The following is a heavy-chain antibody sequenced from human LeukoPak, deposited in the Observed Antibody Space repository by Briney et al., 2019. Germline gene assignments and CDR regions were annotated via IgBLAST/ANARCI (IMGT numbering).Heavy chain of an antibody. D-gene: IGHD3-10*01. V-gene: IGHV5-51*01. CDR3: ARQDPPMVRENWFDP. J-gene: IGHJ5*02. Sequence: GEPLKISCKGSGYSFTSYWIGWVRQMPGKGLEWMGIIYPGDSGTRYSPSFQGQVTISADKSISTAYLQWSSLKASDTAMYYCARQDPPMVRENWFDPWGQGTLVTVSS. CDR2: IYPGDSGT. CDR1: GYSFTSYW.